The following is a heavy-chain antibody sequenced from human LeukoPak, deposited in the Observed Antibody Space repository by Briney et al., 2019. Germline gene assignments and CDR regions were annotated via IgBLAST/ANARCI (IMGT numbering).Heavy chain of an antibody. V-gene: IGHV1-2*02. D-gene: IGHD3-16*01. J-gene: IGHJ6*03. CDR3: ARSLRAPPYYMDV. CDR1: GYTFTDYY. CDR2: INPNSGGT. Sequence: ASVTVSFKASGYTFTDYYMDWVRQAPGQGIEWMGWINPNSGGTNYAQKFQGRGTITTDTSISTAYMELSRLRSDDTAVYYCARSLRAPPYYMDVWGKGTTVTVSS.